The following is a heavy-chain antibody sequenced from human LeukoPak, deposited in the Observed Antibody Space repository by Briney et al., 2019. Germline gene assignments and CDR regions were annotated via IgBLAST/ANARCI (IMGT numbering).Heavy chain of an antibody. Sequence: GGSLRLSCAASGFTFSSYGMHWVRQAPGKGLEWVAGISYDGSNKYYADSVKGRFTISRDNSKNTLYLQMNSLRAEDTAVYYCAKDVKISYRDYGSGSSAGYYGMDVWGKGTTVTVSS. J-gene: IGHJ6*04. V-gene: IGHV3-30*18. CDR2: ISYDGSNK. D-gene: IGHD3-10*01. CDR3: AKDVKISYRDYGSGSSAGYYGMDV. CDR1: GFTFSSYG.